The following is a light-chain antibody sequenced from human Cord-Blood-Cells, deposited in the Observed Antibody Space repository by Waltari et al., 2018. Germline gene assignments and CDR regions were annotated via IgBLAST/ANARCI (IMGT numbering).Light chain of an antibody. V-gene: IGKV3-20*01. J-gene: IGKJ4*01. CDR1: QSVSSSY. Sequence: DIVLTQSPGTLSLSPGERATLSCRASQSVSSSYLAWYQQKPGQAPRLLIYGASSRATGLPDRFSGSGSGTDFTLTISRLEPEDFAVYYCQQYGSSPPLTFGGGTKVEIK. CDR3: QQYGSSPPLT. CDR2: GAS.